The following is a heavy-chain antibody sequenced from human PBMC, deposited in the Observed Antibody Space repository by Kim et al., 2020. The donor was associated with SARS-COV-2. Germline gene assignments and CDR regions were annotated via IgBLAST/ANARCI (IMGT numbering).Heavy chain of an antibody. V-gene: IGHV3-64D*09. CDR2: LSSDGGPT. D-gene: IGHD3-10*01. CDR1: GFTFSNSA. J-gene: IGHJ6*01. CDR3: VRDLRGGTPLLYYYYGM. Sequence: GGSLRLSCSASGFTFSNSAMHWVRQAPGKGLEYVSSLSSDGGPTYYADSVKGRFTISRDRFKNTVYLQMSSLRAEDTAVFYCVRDLRGGTPLLYYYYGM.